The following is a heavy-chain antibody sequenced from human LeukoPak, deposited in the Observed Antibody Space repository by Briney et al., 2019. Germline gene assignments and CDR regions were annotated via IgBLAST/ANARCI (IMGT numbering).Heavy chain of an antibody. CDR3: ARAPRVATLLGNLDY. V-gene: IGHV4-59*01. CDR1: GGSISDYY. Sequence: PSETLSLTCTVSGGSISDYYWTWIRQPPGKGLEWIGYIYYSGSTNYNPSLKSRVTISVDTSKNQFSLKLSSVTAADTAVYYCARAPRVATLLGNLDYWGQGTLVTVSS. J-gene: IGHJ4*02. D-gene: IGHD5-12*01. CDR2: IYYSGST.